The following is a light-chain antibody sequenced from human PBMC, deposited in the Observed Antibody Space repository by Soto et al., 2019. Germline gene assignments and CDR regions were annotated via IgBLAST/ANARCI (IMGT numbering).Light chain of an antibody. CDR2: SVS. Sequence: QSALTQPASVSGSPGQSITISCSGTSSDIGAYDHVAWFQQFPGKTPKLVIYSVSNRPSGVSYRFSGSKSGNTASLTISGLQADDEPDYYCISYTVSRSYVFGPGTKVTV. V-gene: IGLV2-14*01. CDR1: SSDIGAYDH. J-gene: IGLJ1*01. CDR3: ISYTVSRSYV.